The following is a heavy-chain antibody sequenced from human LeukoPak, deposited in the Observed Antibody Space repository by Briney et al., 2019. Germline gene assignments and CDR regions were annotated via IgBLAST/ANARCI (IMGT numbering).Heavy chain of an antibody. CDR3: ARNELRAMVTVAVGY. D-gene: IGHD5-18*01. CDR1: GYTFTGYY. Sequence: ASVKVSCKASGYTFTGYYMHWVRQAPGQGLEWMGWINPNSGGTNYAQKFQGRVTMTRDTSISTAYMELSRLRSDDTAVYYCARNELRAMVTVAVGYWGQGTLVTVSS. V-gene: IGHV1-2*02. CDR2: INPNSGGT. J-gene: IGHJ4*02.